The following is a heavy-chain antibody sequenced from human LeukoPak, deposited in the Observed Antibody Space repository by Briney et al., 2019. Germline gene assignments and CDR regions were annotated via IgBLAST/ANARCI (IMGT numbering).Heavy chain of an antibody. CDR2: TYYRSKWNN. Sequence: SQTLSLTCAISGDSFSSNSAAWNWIRQSPSRGLEWLGRTYYRSKWNNDYAVSVKSRIPITPDTSKNQFSLQLNYVTPEDTAVYYCARGRAVAGTEFDYWGQGTLVTVSS. CDR1: GDSFSSNSAA. D-gene: IGHD6-19*01. V-gene: IGHV6-1*01. J-gene: IGHJ4*02. CDR3: ARGRAVAGTEFDY.